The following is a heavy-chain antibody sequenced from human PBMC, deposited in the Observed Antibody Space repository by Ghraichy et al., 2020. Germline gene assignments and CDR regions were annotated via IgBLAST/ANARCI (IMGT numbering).Heavy chain of an antibody. CDR3: ARFRQYQLLSDDAFDI. CDR2: IYYSGST. Sequence: LRLSCTVSGGSISSGDYYWSWIRQPPGKGLEWIGYIYYSGSTYYNPSLKSRVTISVDTSKNQFSLKLSSVTAADTAVYYCARFRQYQLLSDDAFDIWGQGTMVTVSS. CDR1: GGSISSGDYY. V-gene: IGHV4-30-4*01. J-gene: IGHJ3*02. D-gene: IGHD2-2*01.